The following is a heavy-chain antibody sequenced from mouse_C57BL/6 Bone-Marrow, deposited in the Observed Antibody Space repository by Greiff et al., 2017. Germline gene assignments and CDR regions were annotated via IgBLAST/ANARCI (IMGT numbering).Heavy chain of an antibody. CDR2: IYPGSGST. Sequence: QVHVKQPGAELVKPGASVKMSCKASGYTFTSYWITWVKQRPGQGLEWIGDIYPGSGSTNYNEKFKSKATLTVDTSSSTAYMQLSSLTSEDSAVYYCARDPDYYGSSYPYYFDYWGQGTTLTVSS. CDR1: GYTFTSYW. J-gene: IGHJ2*01. CDR3: ARDPDYYGSSYPYYFDY. D-gene: IGHD1-1*01. V-gene: IGHV1-55*01.